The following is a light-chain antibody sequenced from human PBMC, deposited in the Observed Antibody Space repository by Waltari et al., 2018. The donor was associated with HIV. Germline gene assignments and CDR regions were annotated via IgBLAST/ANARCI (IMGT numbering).Light chain of an antibody. V-gene: IGLV1-47*01. CDR3: ATWDDSLSGPV. J-gene: IGLJ3*02. CDR1: RSHNRKYY. Sequence: QSVLTQPPSAAGTPGQRVTISCSGSRSHNRKYYVYWYQQLPGTAPKLLIYRNNQRPSGVPDRFSGSKSDTSASLAISGLRSEDEADYFCATWDDSLSGPVFGGGTKLTVL. CDR2: RNN.